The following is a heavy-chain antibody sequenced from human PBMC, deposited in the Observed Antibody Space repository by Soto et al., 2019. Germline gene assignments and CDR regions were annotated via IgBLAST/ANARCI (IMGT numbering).Heavy chain of an antibody. Sequence: SGPPLVHPTQTLTLTCTFSGFSLTTNGMCLSWIRQPPGKDLEWLALIDWDDNTYYSTSLNNRLTLSKDTSKNQVVLLVRHMGPVDTATYYCARIPCGNYYTENFFDPWGQGIPVTVSS. D-gene: IGHD3-22*01. CDR1: GFSLTTNGMC. J-gene: IGHJ5*02. CDR2: IDWDDNT. CDR3: ARIPCGNYYTENFFDP. V-gene: IGHV2-70*01.